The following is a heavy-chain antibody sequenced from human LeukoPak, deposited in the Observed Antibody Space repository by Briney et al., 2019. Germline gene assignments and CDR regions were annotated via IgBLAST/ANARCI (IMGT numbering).Heavy chain of an antibody. CDR1: GFTFSSYA. CDR2: ISYDGSNK. D-gene: IGHD2/OR15-2a*01. J-gene: IGHJ4*02. V-gene: IGHV3-30-3*01. Sequence: SGGSLRLSCAASGFTFSSYAMHWVRQAPGKGLEWVAVISYDGSNKYYADSVKGRFTISRDNAKNTLYLQMNSLRAEDTAVYYCARDSKYFPLWGQGTLVTVSS. CDR3: ARDSKYFPL.